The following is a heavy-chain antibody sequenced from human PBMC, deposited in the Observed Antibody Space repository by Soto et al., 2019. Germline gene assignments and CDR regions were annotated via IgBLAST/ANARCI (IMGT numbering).Heavy chain of an antibody. D-gene: IGHD6-19*01. Sequence: EVQLVESGGGLVQPGGSLRLSCAASGLIFSDYHMDWVRQAPGKGLEWVGRIRRKANSYTTEYAASVKGRSTISRADSKNSLYLQMNSLKTEDTAVYYCAMLGGWSGGSNDMDVWGQGTTVTVSS. CDR3: AMLGGWSGGSNDMDV. J-gene: IGHJ6*02. CDR2: IRRKANSYTT. CDR1: GLIFSDYH. V-gene: IGHV3-72*01.